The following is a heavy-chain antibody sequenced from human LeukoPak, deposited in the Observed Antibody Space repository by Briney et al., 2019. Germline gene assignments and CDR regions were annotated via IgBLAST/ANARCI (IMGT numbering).Heavy chain of an antibody. V-gene: IGHV4-34*01. D-gene: IGHD6-19*01. Sequence: LETLSLTCAVYGGSFSGYYWSWIRQPPGKGLEWIGEINHSGSTNYNPSLKSRVTISVDTSKNQFSLKLSSVTAADTAVYYCARGASYSSGWLPKYFQHWGQGTLVTVSS. CDR2: INHSGST. J-gene: IGHJ1*01. CDR3: ARGASYSSGWLPKYFQH. CDR1: GGSFSGYY.